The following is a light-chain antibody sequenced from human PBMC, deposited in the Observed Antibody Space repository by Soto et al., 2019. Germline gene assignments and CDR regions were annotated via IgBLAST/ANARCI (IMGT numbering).Light chain of an antibody. Sequence: EIVLTQSPATLSLSPGERATLSCRASQSVKNYLAWYQQKPGQAPRLLIYDASNRATGIPARFSGSGSGTDFTLTISSLEPEDSAVYYCQQYESTPPTFGQGTKLEIK. V-gene: IGKV3-11*01. CDR1: QSVKNY. J-gene: IGKJ2*01. CDR3: QQYESTPPT. CDR2: DAS.